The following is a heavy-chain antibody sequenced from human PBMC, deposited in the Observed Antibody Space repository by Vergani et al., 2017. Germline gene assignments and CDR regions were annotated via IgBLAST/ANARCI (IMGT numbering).Heavy chain of an antibody. J-gene: IGHJ6*02. CDR2: IFPGDSDT. CDR1: GYSFTNYW. V-gene: IGHV5-51*01. D-gene: IGHD3-16*01. CDR3: ARHARYSDVTGNYVYYGMDV. Sequence: EVQMVQSGAEVKKPGESLKISCKGSGYSFTNYWIGWVRQMPGKGLEWMGVIFPGDSDTKYSPSFQGQVSISVNKSINTAYLQWSRLRASDTAMYYCARHARYSDVTGNYVYYGMDVWGQGTSVIVSS.